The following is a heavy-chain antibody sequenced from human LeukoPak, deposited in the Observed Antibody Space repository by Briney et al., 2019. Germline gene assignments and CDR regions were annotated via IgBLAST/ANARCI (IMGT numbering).Heavy chain of an antibody. CDR1: GGTFSSYA. Sequence: SVKVSCKASGGTFSSYAISWVRQAPGQGLEWMGGIIPIFGTANYAQKFQGRVTITAVESTSTAYMELSSLRSEDTAVYYCARRSLGGSGSYYNVPYFDYWGQGTLVTVSS. CDR2: IIPIFGTA. D-gene: IGHD3-10*01. J-gene: IGHJ4*02. V-gene: IGHV1-69*13. CDR3: ARRSLGGSGSYYNVPYFDY.